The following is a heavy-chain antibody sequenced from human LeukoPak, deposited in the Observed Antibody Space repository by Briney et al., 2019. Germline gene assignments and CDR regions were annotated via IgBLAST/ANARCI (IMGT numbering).Heavy chain of an antibody. CDR3: AREEATTLEYYFDY. D-gene: IGHD1/OR15-1a*01. CDR1: GGSISSSN. Sequence: PSETLSLTCAVSGGSISSSNWWSWVRQAPGKGLEWVSSIVGSSSHIYYADSVKGRFTISRDNAKNSLYLQMNSLRAEDTAVYYCAREEATTLEYYFDYWGQGTLVTVSS. J-gene: IGHJ4*02. CDR2: IVGSSSHI. V-gene: IGHV3-21*01.